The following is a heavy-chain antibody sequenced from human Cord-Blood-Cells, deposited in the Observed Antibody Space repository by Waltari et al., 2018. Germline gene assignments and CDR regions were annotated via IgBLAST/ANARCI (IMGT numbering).Heavy chain of an antibody. J-gene: IGHJ5*02. Sequence: QITLKESGPTLVKPTQTLTLTCTFSGFSLSTSGVGVGWIRQPPGKALEWLALIYWDDDKRYSPSLKSRLTITKDTSKNQVVLTMTNMDPVDTATYYCAHSKNEIGTYYDILTGYHQARPQPSWFDPWGQGTLVTVSS. CDR3: AHSKNEIGTYYDILTGYHQARPQPSWFDP. CDR2: IYWDDDK. D-gene: IGHD3-9*01. V-gene: IGHV2-5*02. CDR1: GFSLSTSGVG.